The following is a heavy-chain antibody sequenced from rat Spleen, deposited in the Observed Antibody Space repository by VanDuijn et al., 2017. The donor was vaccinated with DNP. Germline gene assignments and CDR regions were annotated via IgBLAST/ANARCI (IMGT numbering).Heavy chain of an antibody. Sequence: EVQLVESGGGLVQPGRSLKLSCAASGFTFSDYNMAWVRQAPRKGLEWVATIFYDGSRTYYRDSVKGQFTISRDNAKSTLYLQMDSLRSEDTATYYCTRQGTGSTRHYFAYWGQGVMVTVSS. CDR3: TRQGTGSTRHYFAY. V-gene: IGHV5S10*01. CDR2: IFYDGSRT. CDR1: GFTFSDYN. J-gene: IGHJ2*01. D-gene: IGHD4-1*01.